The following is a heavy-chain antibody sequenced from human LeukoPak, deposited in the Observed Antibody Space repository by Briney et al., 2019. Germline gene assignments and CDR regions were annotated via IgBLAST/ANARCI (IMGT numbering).Heavy chain of an antibody. V-gene: IGHV1-2*02. Sequence: ASVKVSCKASGGTFSSYAISWVRQAPGQGLEWMGWINPNSGGTNYAQKFRGRVTMTRDTSISTAYMELRSLRSDDTAVYYCARVSMDLDPWGQGTLVTVSS. CDR2: INPNSGGT. CDR3: ARVSMDLDP. J-gene: IGHJ5*02. CDR1: GGTFSSYA. D-gene: IGHD2-2*03.